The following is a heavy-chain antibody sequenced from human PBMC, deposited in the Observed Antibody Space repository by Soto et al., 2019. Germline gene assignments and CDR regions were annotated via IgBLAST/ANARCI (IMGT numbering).Heavy chain of an antibody. CDR1: SASITSDEYY. J-gene: IGHJ4*02. V-gene: IGHV4-30-4*01. CDR3: AGGQRDAAMAHFDY. CDR2: IYHRGLT. Sequence: QVQLQESGPGLVTPSQTLSLTCTVSSASITSDEYYWGWIRQPPGKGLEYIAYIYHRGLTDYDPALKRRVTISVDTYKTLFSLDLTSVAAAATVFYYWAGGQRDAAMAHFDYWGQGSLVTVSS. D-gene: IGHD6-13*01.